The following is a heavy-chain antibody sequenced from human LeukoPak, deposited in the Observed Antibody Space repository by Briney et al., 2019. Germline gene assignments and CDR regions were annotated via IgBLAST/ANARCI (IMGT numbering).Heavy chain of an antibody. Sequence: GGSLRLSCVASGFTFSNYWLGWVRQAPGKGLEWVANIKQDGSEKYHVDSVKGRFTISRDNAKNSLYLQMNSLRAEDTAVYYCNTGYHCDYWGQGTLVTVSS. CDR3: NTGYHCDY. J-gene: IGHJ4*02. CDR1: GFTFSNYW. D-gene: IGHD3-9*01. CDR2: IKQDGSEK. V-gene: IGHV3-7*03.